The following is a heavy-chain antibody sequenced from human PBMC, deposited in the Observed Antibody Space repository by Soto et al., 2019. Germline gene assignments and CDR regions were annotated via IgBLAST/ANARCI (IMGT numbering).Heavy chain of an antibody. CDR1: GFTFSSHS. CDR3: ARLVVDVSYFDY. D-gene: IGHD2-2*01. J-gene: IGHJ4*02. V-gene: IGHV3-21*01. CDR2: ISSSSSYI. Sequence: EVQVVESGGGLVKPGGSLRLSCAASGFTFSSHSMNWVRQAPGKGLEWVSSISSSSSYIYYADSVKGRFTISRDNAKNSLYLQMNSLRAEDTAVYYCARLVVDVSYFDYWGQGTLVTVSS.